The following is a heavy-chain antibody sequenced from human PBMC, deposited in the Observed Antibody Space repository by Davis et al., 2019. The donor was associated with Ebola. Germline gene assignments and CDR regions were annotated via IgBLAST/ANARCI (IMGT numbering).Heavy chain of an antibody. CDR3: ARALFSSSSY. CDR1: GFTFSSFA. Sequence: PGGSLRLSCAASGFTFSSFALHWVRQAPGKGLEWVAIISHDGTNKYYADSVKGRLTISRDNSKNTLYLQMNSLRAEDTAVYYCARALFSSSSYWGQGTLVTVSS. V-gene: IGHV3-30-3*01. J-gene: IGHJ4*02. D-gene: IGHD6-13*01. CDR2: ISHDGTNK.